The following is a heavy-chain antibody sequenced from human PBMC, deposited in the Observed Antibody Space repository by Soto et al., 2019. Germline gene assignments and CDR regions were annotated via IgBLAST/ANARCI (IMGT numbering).Heavy chain of an antibody. CDR3: ARDPGP. CDR2: IYNSGTT. Sequence: QVQLQESGPGLVKPSETLSLTCTVSGGSITRGGYYWSWIRQHPGKGLEWIGYIYNSGTTYYNPSLKGRVTISVGTSKNQFSLKMTSGTAADTAVYFCARDPGPWGQGTLVTVSS. J-gene: IGHJ5*02. V-gene: IGHV4-31*03. CDR1: GGSITRGGYY.